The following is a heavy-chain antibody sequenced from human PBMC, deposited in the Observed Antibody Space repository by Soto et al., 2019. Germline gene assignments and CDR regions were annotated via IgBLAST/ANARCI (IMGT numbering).Heavy chain of an antibody. CDR3: ARVLVRGGERYCISTSCLHREQYYYYGMDV. J-gene: IGHJ6*02. V-gene: IGHV4-31*03. D-gene: IGHD2-2*01. CDR2: IYYSGST. Sequence: SETLSLTCTVSGGSISSGGYYWSWIRQHPGKGLEWIGYIYYSGSTYYNPSLKSRVTISVDTSKNQFSLKLSSVTAADTAVYYCARVLVRGGERYCISTSCLHREQYYYYGMDVWGQGTTVTVSS. CDR1: GGSISSGGYY.